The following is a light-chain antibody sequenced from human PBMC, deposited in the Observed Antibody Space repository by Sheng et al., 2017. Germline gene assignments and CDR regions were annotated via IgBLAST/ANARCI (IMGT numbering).Light chain of an antibody. V-gene: IGKV1-12*01. Sequence: DIQMTQSPSSVSASVGDTVTITCRASQAIGSLLAWYQQKPGKAPKLLIYTASRLQSGVPSRFSGSGSGTDFTLTISSLQPEDFGTYYCQQANTFPRTFGPGTKVDIK. J-gene: IGKJ3*01. CDR3: QQANTFPRT. CDR1: QAIGSL. CDR2: TAS.